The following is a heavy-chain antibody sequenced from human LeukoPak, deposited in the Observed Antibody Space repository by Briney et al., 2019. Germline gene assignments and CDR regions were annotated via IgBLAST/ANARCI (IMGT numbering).Heavy chain of an antibody. Sequence: GASVKVSCKASGYTFTSYYMHWVRQAPGQGLEWMGIINPSGGSTSYAQKFQGRVTMTRDTTTSTVYMELSSLRSEDTAVYYCARAYAGNVDTASPFDYWGQGTLVTVSS. V-gene: IGHV1-46*01. CDR1: GYTFTSYY. CDR2: INPSGGST. CDR3: ARAYAGNVDTASPFDY. D-gene: IGHD5-18*01. J-gene: IGHJ4*02.